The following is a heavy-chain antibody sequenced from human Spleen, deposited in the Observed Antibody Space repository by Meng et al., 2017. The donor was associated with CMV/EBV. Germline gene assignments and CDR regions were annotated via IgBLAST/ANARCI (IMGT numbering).Heavy chain of an antibody. J-gene: IGHJ4*02. Sequence: ASGGSFSSYAISWVRQAPGQGLEWMGGIIPIFGTANYAQKYQGRITMTTDTSTGTAYMELSRLRSDDTAVYYCARDRGCSSTSCYDYWGQGTLVTVSS. CDR3: ARDRGCSSTSCYDY. V-gene: IGHV1-69*05. CDR2: IIPIFGTA. D-gene: IGHD2-2*01. CDR1: GGSFSSYA.